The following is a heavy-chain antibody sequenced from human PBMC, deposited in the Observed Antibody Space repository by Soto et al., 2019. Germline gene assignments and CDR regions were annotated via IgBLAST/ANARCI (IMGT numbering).Heavy chain of an antibody. J-gene: IGHJ4*02. Sequence: EVQLVDSGGDLVKPGGSLRLSCAASGFTFSNAWMNCVRQAPGKGLEWVGRIQSKAGGGATEFAAPVKGRFAISRDDSKNTLYLQMNSLKTEDTAVYYCTTVSSGKFDYWGQGTLVTVSS. CDR2: IQSKAGGGAT. D-gene: IGHD3-22*01. CDR3: TTVSSGKFDY. CDR1: GFTFSNAW. V-gene: IGHV3-15*07.